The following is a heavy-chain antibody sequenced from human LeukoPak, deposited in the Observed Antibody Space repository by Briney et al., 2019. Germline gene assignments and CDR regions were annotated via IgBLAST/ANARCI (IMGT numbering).Heavy chain of an antibody. D-gene: IGHD1-26*01. CDR2: ISYDGSNK. Sequence: GGSLRLSCAASGFTFSSYSMNWVRQAPGKGLEWVAVISYDGSNKYYADSVKGRFTISRDNSKNTLYLQMNSLRAEDTAVYYCAKGWELSFDYWGQGTLVTVSS. CDR3: AKGWELSFDY. J-gene: IGHJ4*02. V-gene: IGHV3-30*18. CDR1: GFTFSSYS.